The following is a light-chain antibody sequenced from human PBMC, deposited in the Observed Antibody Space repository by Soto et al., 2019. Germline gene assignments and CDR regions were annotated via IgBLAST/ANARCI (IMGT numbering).Light chain of an antibody. CDR3: QQYGSSPLT. Sequence: EIVLTQSPGTLSLSPGERATLSCRASQSISSSFLAWYQQKPGQAPRLLIYGVSRRATGIPDRFSGSGSGTDFTLTISRLEPEDFAVYYCQQYGSSPLTFGGGTKVEIK. CDR2: GVS. CDR1: QSISSSF. V-gene: IGKV3-20*01. J-gene: IGKJ4*01.